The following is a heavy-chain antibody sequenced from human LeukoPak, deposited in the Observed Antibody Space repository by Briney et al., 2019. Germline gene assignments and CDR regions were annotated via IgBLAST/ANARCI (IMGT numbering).Heavy chain of an antibody. J-gene: IGHJ5*02. V-gene: IGHV3-9*01. Sequence: PGGSLRLSCAASGFTFSSYSMNWVRQAPGKGLEWVSGISWNSGRIGYADSVKGRFTISRDNAKNSLYLQMNSLRAEDTALYYCAKDRRGDYGNGADNWFDPWGQGTLVTVSS. CDR1: GFTFSSYS. D-gene: IGHD4-11*01. CDR2: ISWNSGRI. CDR3: AKDRRGDYGNGADNWFDP.